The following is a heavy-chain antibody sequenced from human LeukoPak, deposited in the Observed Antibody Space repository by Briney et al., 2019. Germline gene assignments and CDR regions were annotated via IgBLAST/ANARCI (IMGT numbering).Heavy chain of an antibody. J-gene: IGHJ4*02. Sequence: GGSLRLSCAASGFTFSSYEMNWVRQAPGKGLEWVSYISSSGSTIYYVDSVKGRFTISRDNAKNSLYLQMNSLRAEDTAVYYCARDGYNRYPFDYWGQGTLVTVSS. V-gene: IGHV3-48*03. CDR1: GFTFSSYE. D-gene: IGHD5-24*01. CDR2: ISSSGSTI. CDR3: ARDGYNRYPFDY.